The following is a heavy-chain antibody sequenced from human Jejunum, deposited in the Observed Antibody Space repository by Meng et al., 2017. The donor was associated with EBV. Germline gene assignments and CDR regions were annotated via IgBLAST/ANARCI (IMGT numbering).Heavy chain of an antibody. V-gene: IGHV1-2*06. CDR3: AREGLVGDLRYFDL. CDR2: ISTTSGGA. D-gene: IGHD3-16*01. CDR1: AYTFAGYY. J-gene: IGHJ2*01. Sequence: GQPGAEVSRRGSPVNVSSMASAYTFAGYYIHWVRQATGQGLEWMGRISTTSGGANYAQKFPGRVTMTRDTSISTAYMELSRLRSDDTAVYYCAREGLVGDLRYFDLWGRGTLVTVSS.